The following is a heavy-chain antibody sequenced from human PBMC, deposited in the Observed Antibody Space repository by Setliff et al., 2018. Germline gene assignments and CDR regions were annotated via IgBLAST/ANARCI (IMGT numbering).Heavy chain of an antibody. CDR3: ALQGCGSGSYYNLWRPLFWY. D-gene: IGHD3-10*01. CDR1: GFTFTSYW. V-gene: IGHV3-7*01. CDR2: IKQDGSEK. J-gene: IGHJ4*02. Sequence: PGGSLSLSCAASGFTFTSYWMSWVRHAPGKGLEWVANIKQDGSEKYYVDSVKGRFTISRDNAKNSLYLQMKSLRAEDTAVYYCALQGCGSGSYYNLWRPLFWYWGRGTLVTVSS.